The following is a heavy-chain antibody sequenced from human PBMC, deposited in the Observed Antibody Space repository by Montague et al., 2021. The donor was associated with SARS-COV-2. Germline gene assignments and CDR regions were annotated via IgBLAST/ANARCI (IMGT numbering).Heavy chain of an antibody. V-gene: IGHV4-59*13. D-gene: IGHD1-14*01. CDR3: AGEGIPTPGAERKILHYHGMDV. CDR1: GGSISAYY. CDR2: MYNSRSS. Sequence: SETLSLTCTVSGGSISAYYWSWIRQPPGKGLEWIAYMYNSRSSNYNPSLKSRVSISVDTSKSQFSLKLTSVTAADTAVYYCAGEGIPTPGAERKILHYHGMDVWGQGTTVTVSS. J-gene: IGHJ6*02.